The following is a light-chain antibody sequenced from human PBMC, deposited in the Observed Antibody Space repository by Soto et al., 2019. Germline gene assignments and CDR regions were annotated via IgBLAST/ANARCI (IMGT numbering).Light chain of an antibody. CDR3: QQYNNWPGT. J-gene: IGKJ1*01. Sequence: VMTQSPATLSVSPGDRATLSCRASQSVSSNFAWYQQKPGQAPRLLIYGASTRATGIPARFSGSVSGTEFTLTISSLQSEDFAVYYCQQYNNWPGTFGQGTKVDIK. CDR1: QSVSSN. V-gene: IGKV3-15*01. CDR2: GAS.